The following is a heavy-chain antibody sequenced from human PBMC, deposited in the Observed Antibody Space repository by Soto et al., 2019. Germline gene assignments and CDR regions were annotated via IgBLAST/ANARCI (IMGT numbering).Heavy chain of an antibody. D-gene: IGHD2-2*01. J-gene: IGHJ4*02. V-gene: IGHV1-2*02. CDR2: INPNTGAT. CDR1: GYTFTAYY. Sequence: ASVKVSCKASGYTFTAYYIHWVRQGPGRGLEWVGWINPNTGATDFAQRFQGRVTLTSDTSISTAYMELSRLTSDDTAVLYCARQSCSSTSCFYDYWGPGTLVTVSS. CDR3: ARQSCSSTSCFYDY.